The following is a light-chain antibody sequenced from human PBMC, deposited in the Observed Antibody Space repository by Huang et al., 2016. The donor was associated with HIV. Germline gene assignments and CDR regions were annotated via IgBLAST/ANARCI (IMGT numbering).Light chain of an antibody. CDR3: QQRNNWPYT. V-gene: IGKV3-11*01. J-gene: IGKJ2*01. CDR2: LAS. Sequence: DIVLTQSPATLSLSPGEGATLSCRAGQGVSSYLAWYQKKHGHAPRLLIYLASNRATGIPARFSGSGSGTDFTLTISSLEPEDSAVYYCQQRNNWPYTFGQGTKLEVK. CDR1: QGVSSY.